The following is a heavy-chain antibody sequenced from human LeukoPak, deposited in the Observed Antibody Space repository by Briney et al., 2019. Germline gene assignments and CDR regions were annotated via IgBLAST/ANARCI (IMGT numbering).Heavy chain of an antibody. D-gene: IGHD3-3*01. V-gene: IGHV1-18*01. CDR1: SYTFTSYG. CDR2: ISAYNGNT. CDR3: ARVGYDFWSGYYTGGYYFDY. Sequence: ASVMVSCKASSYTFTSYGISWVRRAPGQGLEWMGWISAYNGNTNYAQKLQGRVTMTTDTSTSTAYMELRSLRSDDTAVYYCARVGYDFWSGYYTGGYYFDYWGQGTLVTVSS. J-gene: IGHJ4*02.